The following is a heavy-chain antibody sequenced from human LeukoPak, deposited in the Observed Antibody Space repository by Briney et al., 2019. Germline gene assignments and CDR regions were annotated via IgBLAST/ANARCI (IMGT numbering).Heavy chain of an antibody. J-gene: IGHJ1*01. Sequence: PGGSLRLSCDVSGFTFTKHDMSWFRRPPGKGLEWVSSISRSGAYSHYAASVRGRFTISRDNSNDTLFLQMTGLQVADTAIYYCARGSPGPAYWGRGTLVAVSS. V-gene: IGHV3-20*04. CDR3: ARGSPGPAY. D-gene: IGHD3-10*01. CDR1: GFTFTKHD. CDR2: ISRSGAYS.